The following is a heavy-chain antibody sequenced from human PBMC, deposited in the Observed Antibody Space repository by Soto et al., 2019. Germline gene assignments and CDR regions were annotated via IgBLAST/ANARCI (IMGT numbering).Heavy chain of an antibody. V-gene: IGHV4-34*01. CDR1: GGSFSGYY. CDR3: ARGPLTMFGVVNTPFDS. J-gene: IGHJ4*02. CDR2: INHSGST. Sequence: QVQLQQWGAGLLKPSETLSLTCAVYGGSFSGYYWSWIRQPPGKGLEWIGEINHSGSTNYNPSLKSRVTISVDTSKNQFSLKLSSVTAADTAVYYGARGPLTMFGVVNTPFDSWGQGTLVTVSS. D-gene: IGHD3-3*01.